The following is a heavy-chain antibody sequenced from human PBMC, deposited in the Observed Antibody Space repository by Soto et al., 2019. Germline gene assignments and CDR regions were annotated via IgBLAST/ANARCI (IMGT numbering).Heavy chain of an antibody. CDR3: ARDLESSSWLNWFDP. V-gene: IGHV1-69*13. D-gene: IGHD6-13*01. Sequence: GASVKVSCKASGGTFSSYAISWVRQAPGQGLEWMGGIIPIFGTANYAQKFQGRVTITADESTSTAYMELSSLRSEDTAVYYCARDLESSSWLNWFDPWGQGTLVTVSS. J-gene: IGHJ5*02. CDR2: IIPIFGTA. CDR1: GGTFSSYA.